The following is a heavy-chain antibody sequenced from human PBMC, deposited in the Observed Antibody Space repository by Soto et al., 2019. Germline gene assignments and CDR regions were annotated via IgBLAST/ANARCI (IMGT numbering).Heavy chain of an antibody. Sequence: EVQLVESGGGLVKPGGSLRLSCAASGFTFSSYSMNWVRQAPGKGLEWVSTISSSSSYIYYADSVKGRFTISRDNAKNSLDLQMNCLGAEDTAVYYCAREGMAVAGDHWYFDLWGRGTLVTVSA. CDR1: GFTFSSYS. D-gene: IGHD6-19*01. V-gene: IGHV3-21*01. CDR2: ISSSSSYI. J-gene: IGHJ2*01. CDR3: AREGMAVAGDHWYFDL.